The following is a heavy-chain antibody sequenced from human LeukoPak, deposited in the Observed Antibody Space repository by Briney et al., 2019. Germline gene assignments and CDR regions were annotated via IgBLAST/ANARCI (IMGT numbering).Heavy chain of an antibody. V-gene: IGHV4-4*02. CDR2: VHLDGRT. Sequence: SETFPFPCGGPGGPVPSPTWWPWVGQPPGKGLEWIGEVHLDGRTNYNPSLKSRLTMSVDLSENHVSLKLTSVTAADTAVYYCAREGGFYRPLDYSGQGTLVTVSS. D-gene: IGHD3-3*01. J-gene: IGHJ4*02. CDR3: AREGGFYRPLDY. CDR1: GGPVPSPTW.